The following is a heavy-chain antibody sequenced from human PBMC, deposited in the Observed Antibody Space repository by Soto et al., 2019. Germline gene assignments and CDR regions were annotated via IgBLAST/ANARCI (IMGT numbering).Heavy chain of an antibody. CDR1: GYTFTSYD. CDR2: MNPNSGNT. CDR3: ARGSSLRNWFDP. Sequence: QVQLVQSGAEVKKPGASVKVSCKASGYTFTSYDINWVRQATGQGLEWMGWMNPNSGNTGSAQKFQGRVTMTRNTSISTAYMELSSLRSEDTAVYDCARGSSLRNWFDPWGQGTLVTVSS. J-gene: IGHJ5*02. V-gene: IGHV1-8*01. D-gene: IGHD6-6*01.